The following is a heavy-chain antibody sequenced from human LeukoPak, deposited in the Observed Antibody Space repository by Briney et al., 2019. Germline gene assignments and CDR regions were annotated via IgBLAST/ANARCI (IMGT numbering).Heavy chain of an antibody. CDR1: GYTFTGYH. J-gene: IGHJ4*02. D-gene: IGHD5-24*01. V-gene: IGHV1-2*02. CDR3: ASRDGPQGAFDY. Sequence: SVNVCCKASGYTFTGYHIHWVRQAPGQGLEWMGWINPKSGVTNYAQKFQGRVTMTRDTSISTAYMELSRLTSDDTAVYYCASRDGPQGAFDYWGQGNLASVSS. CDR2: INPKSGVT.